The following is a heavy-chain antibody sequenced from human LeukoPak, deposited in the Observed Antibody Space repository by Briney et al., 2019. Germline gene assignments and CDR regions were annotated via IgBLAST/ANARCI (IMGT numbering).Heavy chain of an antibody. D-gene: IGHD3-10*01. CDR3: AKERFAGMVRAHYFDY. Sequence: GGSLRLSCAASGFTFSSYAMSWVRQAPGKGLEWVSGVSGSGGSTYYADSVKGRFTISRDNPKNTLYLQMNGLRAEDTAVYYCAKERFAGMVRAHYFDYWGQGTLVTVSS. J-gene: IGHJ4*02. V-gene: IGHV3-23*01. CDR2: VSGSGGST. CDR1: GFTFSSYA.